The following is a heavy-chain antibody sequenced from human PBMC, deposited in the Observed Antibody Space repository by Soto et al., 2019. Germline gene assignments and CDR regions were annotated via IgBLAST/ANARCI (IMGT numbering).Heavy chain of an antibody. V-gene: IGHV1-18*01. CDR3: AKHGHPPCYSCAMDP. J-gene: IGHJ6*02. CDR2: ISGYNGDT. CDR1: GYSCSRYV. Sequence: ALVKVSCKASGYSCSRYVISWVRQSPGQGLEWMGWISGYNGDTKYAQKVQGRVTMTIDTCTYTAYMELRSLTSDDTAIYYCAKHGHPPCYSCAMDPGHQVPTLT.